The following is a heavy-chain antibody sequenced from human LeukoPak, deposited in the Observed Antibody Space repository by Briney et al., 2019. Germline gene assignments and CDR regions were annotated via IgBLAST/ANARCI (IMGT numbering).Heavy chain of an antibody. CDR1: GGSVSSGSYY. J-gene: IGHJ4*02. CDR3: ARDQDWDLQSLRYFDY. D-gene: IGHD1-26*01. V-gene: IGHV4-61*01. Sequence: SETLSLTCTVSGGSVSSGSYYWSWIRQPPGKGLEWIGYIYYSGSTNYNPSLESRVTISVDTSKNQFSLKLSSVTAADTAVYYCARDQDWDLQSLRYFDYWDQGTLVTVSS. CDR2: IYYSGST.